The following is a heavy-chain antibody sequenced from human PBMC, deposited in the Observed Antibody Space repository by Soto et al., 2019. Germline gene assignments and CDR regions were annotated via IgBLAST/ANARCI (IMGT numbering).Heavy chain of an antibody. V-gene: IGHV4-39*01. CDR2: MFYSGST. J-gene: IGHJ4*01. CDR3: ASIWFGDFDY. CDR1: DGSLSRSNYH. D-gene: IGHD3-10*01. Sequence: SETLSLTCSVPDGSLSRSNYHWGWIRQPPGKGLEWIGSMFYSGSTSYNPSLKSRATIGVGTSKNQLSLKLSSVTAADTAVYYCASIWFGDFDYWGHGTLVTVSS.